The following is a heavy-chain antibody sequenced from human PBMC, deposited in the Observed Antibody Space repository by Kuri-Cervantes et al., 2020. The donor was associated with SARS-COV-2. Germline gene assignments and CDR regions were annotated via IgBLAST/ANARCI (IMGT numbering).Heavy chain of an antibody. D-gene: IGHD2-2*01. CDR1: GYTFTGYY. J-gene: IGHJ6*02. CDR2: INPNSGDT. V-gene: IGHV1-2*04. CDR3: ARDRHPRCRYCSSTSCYGDYYYYGMDV. Sequence: ASVKDSCKASGYTFTGYYMHWLRQAPGQGPEWMVWINPNSGDTNYAQNFQGWVTMTRDTSISTAYMELSRLRSDDTAVYYCARDRHPRCRYCSSTSCYGDYYYYGMDVWGQGTTVTVSS.